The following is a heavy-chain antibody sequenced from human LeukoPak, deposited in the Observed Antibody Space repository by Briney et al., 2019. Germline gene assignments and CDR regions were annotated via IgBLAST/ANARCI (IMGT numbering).Heavy chain of an antibody. CDR2: ISHDGNNN. CDR1: GFTFSSYG. CDR3: ARGRYFDY. V-gene: IGHV3-30*03. Sequence: PGGSLRLSCAASGFTFSSYGMHWVRQAPGKGLEWVAVISHDGNNNYYSDSVKGRFTISRDNSKNTLDLQMNSLRAEDTAVYYCARGRYFDYWGQGTLVTVSS. J-gene: IGHJ4*02.